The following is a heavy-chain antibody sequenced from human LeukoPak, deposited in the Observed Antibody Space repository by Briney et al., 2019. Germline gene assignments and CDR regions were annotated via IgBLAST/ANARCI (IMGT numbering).Heavy chain of an antibody. CDR3: AKVRSGSYSPYFDY. CDR2: ISYDGSNK. V-gene: IGHV3-30*18. D-gene: IGHD1-26*01. CDR1: GFTFSSYG. J-gene: IGHJ4*02. Sequence: GGSLRLSCAASGFTFSSYGMHWVRQAPGKGLEWVAVISYDGSNKYYADSVKGRFTISRDNSKNTLYLQMNSLRAEDTAVYYCAKVRSGSYSPYFDYWGQGTLVTVSS.